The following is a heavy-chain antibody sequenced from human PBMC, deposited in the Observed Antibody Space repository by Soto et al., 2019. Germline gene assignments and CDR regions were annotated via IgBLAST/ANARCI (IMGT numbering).Heavy chain of an antibody. J-gene: IGHJ4*02. V-gene: IGHV3-23*01. Sequence: GSLRLSCTASGFTFSSYVMSWVRQTPGKGLEWVSGVSAGGTGTFHADSVKGRFIISRDNSKNTLYLQMNSLRAEDTAVYYCAKGSTVWQAHYFDYWGQGTRVTVSS. CDR1: GFTFSSYV. D-gene: IGHD2-2*01. CDR2: VSAGGTGT. CDR3: AKGSTVWQAHYFDY.